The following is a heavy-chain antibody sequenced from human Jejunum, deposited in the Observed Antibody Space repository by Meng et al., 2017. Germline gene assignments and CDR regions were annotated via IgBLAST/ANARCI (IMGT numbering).Heavy chain of an antibody. CDR3: ARDNDWVVWDY. V-gene: IGHV3-74*01. CDR1: GFPFSTYS. Sequence: DVELVESGRGLVPPGGSLRLSCAASGFPFSTYSMHWVRQAPGKGLVWVSQIKPDGNTISYADSVRGRFTISRDNAKSTLYLEMNSLRAEDAAVYYCARDNDWVVWDYWGRGTLVTVSS. D-gene: IGHD1-1*01. CDR2: IKPDGNTI. J-gene: IGHJ4*01.